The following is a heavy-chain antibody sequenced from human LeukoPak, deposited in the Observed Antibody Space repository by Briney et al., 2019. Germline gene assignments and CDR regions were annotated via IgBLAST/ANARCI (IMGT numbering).Heavy chain of an antibody. CDR1: GLTFRDYD. CDR3: ASPGIESSSGWSFLFRH. D-gene: IGHD6-13*01. J-gene: IGHJ1*01. CDR2: ISSSGSYI. V-gene: IGHV3-11*01. Sequence: GGSLRLSCAVSGLTFRDYDISWIRQAPGKGLEWVSYISSSGSYIFYADSVKGRFTISRDNAKNSLYLQMNNLRVEDTSVYYCASPGIESSSGWSFLFRHWGQGTLVAVSS.